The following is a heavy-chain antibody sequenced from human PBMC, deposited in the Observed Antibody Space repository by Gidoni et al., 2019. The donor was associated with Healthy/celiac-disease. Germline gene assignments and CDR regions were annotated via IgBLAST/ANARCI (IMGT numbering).Heavy chain of an antibody. CDR2: IYYSGST. D-gene: IGHD5-12*01. CDR3: ASHRRDGYTNAFDI. V-gene: IGHV4-39*01. Sequence: QLQLQESGPGLVKPSETLSLTCTVSGGSISSSSYYWGWIRQPPGKGLEWIGSIYYSGSTYYNPSLKSRVTISVDTSKNQFSLKLSSVTAADTAVYYCASHRRDGYTNAFDIWGQGTMVTVSS. CDR1: GGSISSSSYY. J-gene: IGHJ3*02.